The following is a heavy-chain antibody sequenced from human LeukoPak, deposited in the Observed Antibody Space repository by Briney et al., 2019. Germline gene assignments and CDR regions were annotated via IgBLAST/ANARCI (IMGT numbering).Heavy chain of an antibody. CDR1: GGSISSYY. CDR3: ASRSITMVXGGFDP. J-gene: IGHJ5*02. V-gene: IGHV4-39*01. Sequence: SETLSLTCTVSGGSISSYYWGWIRQPPGKGLEWIGSIYYSGSTYYNPSLKSRVTISVDTSKNQFSLKLSSVTAADTAVYYCASRSITMVXGGFDPXGQGTLVTVXS. D-gene: IGHD3-10*01. CDR2: IYYSGST.